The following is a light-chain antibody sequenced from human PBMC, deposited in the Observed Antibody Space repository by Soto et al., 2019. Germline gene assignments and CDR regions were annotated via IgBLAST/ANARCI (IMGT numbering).Light chain of an antibody. CDR3: QQYSYSPWT. CDR2: GAS. Sequence: EIVLTQSPGTLSLSPGERVTLSCTTSQTISSNYLAWYQQKLGQAPRLLIYGASSRATGVPDRFSGSGSGTDFTLTINRLEPEDFVVYYCQQYSYSPWTFGQGTKVEIK. J-gene: IGKJ1*01. CDR1: QTISSNY. V-gene: IGKV3-20*01.